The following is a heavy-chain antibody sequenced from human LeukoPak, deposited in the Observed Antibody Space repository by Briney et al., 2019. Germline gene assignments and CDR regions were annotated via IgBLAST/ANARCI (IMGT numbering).Heavy chain of an antibody. D-gene: IGHD3-22*01. J-gene: IGHJ4*02. Sequence: ASVKVPCKASGYTFTGYYMHWVRQAPGQGLEWMGWINPNSGGTNYAQKFQGRVTMTRDTSISTAYMELSRLRSDDTAVYYCARDRYDSSGYHYWGQGTLVTVSS. CDR3: ARDRYDSSGYHY. CDR2: INPNSGGT. V-gene: IGHV1-2*02. CDR1: GYTFTGYY.